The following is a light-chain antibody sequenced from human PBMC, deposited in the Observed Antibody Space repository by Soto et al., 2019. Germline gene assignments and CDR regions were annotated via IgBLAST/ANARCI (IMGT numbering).Light chain of an antibody. CDR3: QQRSNWPPDVT. J-gene: IGKJ3*01. V-gene: IGKV3-11*01. CDR1: QSVGSS. CDR2: DAS. Sequence: EIVLTQSPDTLSLSPGERATLSCRASQSVGSSLAWYQQKPGQAPRLLIYDASNRATGIPARFSGSGSGTGFTLSISSLEPEDSAVYYCQQRSNWPPDVTFGPGTKVDIK.